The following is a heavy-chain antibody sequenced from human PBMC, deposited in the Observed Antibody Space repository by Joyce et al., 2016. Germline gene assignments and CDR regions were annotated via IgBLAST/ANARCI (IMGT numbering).Heavy chain of an antibody. J-gene: IGHJ4*02. CDR3: ARDFGNYVNYFNY. CDR2: IIPRFGTT. Sequence: QMQLEQSGAEVKKPGSSVKVSCKASGDTFSSYLFSWVRQAPGQGLEWRGGIIPRFGTTRYAQKFQGRFTITADDSTRTVYMDLSSLRSDDTAVYYCARDFGNYVNYFNYWGQGTLVTVSS. V-gene: IGHV1-69*01. CDR1: GDTFSSYL. D-gene: IGHD4-11*01.